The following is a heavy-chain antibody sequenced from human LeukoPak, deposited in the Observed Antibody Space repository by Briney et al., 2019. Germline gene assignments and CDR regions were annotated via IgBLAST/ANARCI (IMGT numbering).Heavy chain of an antibody. V-gene: IGHV4-34*01. Sequence: SETLSLTCAVYGGSFSGYYWSWIRQPPGKGLEWIGEINHSGSTNYNPSLKSRVTISVDTSKNQFSLKLSSVTAADTAVYYCARNSGYDFYYYYYYMDVWGKGTTVTVSS. CDR1: GGSFSGYY. CDR3: ARNSGYDFYYYYYYMDV. D-gene: IGHD5-12*01. J-gene: IGHJ6*03. CDR2: INHSGST.